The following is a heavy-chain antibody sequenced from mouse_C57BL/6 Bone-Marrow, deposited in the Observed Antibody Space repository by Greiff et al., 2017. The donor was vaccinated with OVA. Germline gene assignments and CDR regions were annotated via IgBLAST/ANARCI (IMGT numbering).Heavy chain of an antibody. CDR2: INPGSGGT. J-gene: IGHJ1*03. CDR1: GYAFTNYL. CDR3: ARRNDGRGLWYFDV. V-gene: IGHV1-54*01. Sequence: VQLQQSGAELVRPGTSVKVSCKASGYAFTNYLIEWVKQRPGQGLEWIGVINPGSGGTNYNEKFKGKATLTADKSSSTAYMQLSSLTSEDSAVYFCARRNDGRGLWYFDVWGTGTTVTVSS. D-gene: IGHD1-1*01.